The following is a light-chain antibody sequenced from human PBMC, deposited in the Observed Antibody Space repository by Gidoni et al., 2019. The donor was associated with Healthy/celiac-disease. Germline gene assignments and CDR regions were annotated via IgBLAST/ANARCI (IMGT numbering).Light chain of an antibody. CDR1: QGSSSY. Sequence: AIRMPQSPSSFSASTGDRVTITWRASQGSSSYLAWYQQKPGKAPKLLIYAASTLQRGVPSRFSGSGCGTDFTLTISSLQSEDFATYYCQQNYRYPGTFGPGTKVDIK. J-gene: IGKJ3*01. V-gene: IGKV1-8*01. CDR2: AAS. CDR3: QQNYRYPGT.